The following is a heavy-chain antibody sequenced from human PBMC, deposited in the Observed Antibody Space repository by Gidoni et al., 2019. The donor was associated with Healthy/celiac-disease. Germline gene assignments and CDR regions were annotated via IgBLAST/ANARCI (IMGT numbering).Heavy chain of an antibody. Sequence: EVQLLESGGGLVQPGGSLRLSCAASGFTFSSYAMSWVRQAPGKGLAWVSAISGSGGSTYYADSVKGRFTISRDNSKNTLYLQLNSLRAEDTAVYYCAKSGPHIVVVVAATWGANSLDYWGQGTLVIVSS. J-gene: IGHJ4*02. CDR1: GFTFSSYA. CDR2: ISGSGGST. CDR3: AKSGPHIVVVVAATWGANSLDY. D-gene: IGHD2-15*01. V-gene: IGHV3-23*01.